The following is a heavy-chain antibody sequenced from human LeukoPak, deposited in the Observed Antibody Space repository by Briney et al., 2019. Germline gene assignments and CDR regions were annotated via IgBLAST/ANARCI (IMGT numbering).Heavy chain of an antibody. Sequence: GRCLRLSCTASGFTFSTYSMTWARQAPGKGPEWVSAISGSGGDTYYADSVKGRFTIYRDNSKNTLYLQMNGLRDEDTAIYYCAKDLGGEGGSGFPGQWGQGTLVTVSS. V-gene: IGHV3-23*01. CDR3: AKDLGGEGGSGFPGQ. D-gene: IGHD3-10*01. CDR1: GFTFSTYS. J-gene: IGHJ4*02. CDR2: ISGSGGDT.